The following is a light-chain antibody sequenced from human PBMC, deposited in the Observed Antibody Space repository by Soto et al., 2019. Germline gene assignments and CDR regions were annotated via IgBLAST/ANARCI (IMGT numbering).Light chain of an antibody. CDR1: SSDVGGYNH. J-gene: IGLJ3*02. CDR3: CSYTSSSIRV. Sequence: QSALTQPASVSGSPGQSITISCTGTSSDVGGYNHVSWYQQHPGKAPKLIIYEVRNRPSGVSNRLSDSKSGNTASLTISGLQADDEADYYCCSYTSSSIRVFGGGTKLTVL. V-gene: IGLV2-14*01. CDR2: EVR.